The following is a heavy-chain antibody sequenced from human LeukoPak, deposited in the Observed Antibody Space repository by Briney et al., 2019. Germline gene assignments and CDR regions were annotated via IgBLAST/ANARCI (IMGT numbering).Heavy chain of an antibody. J-gene: IGHJ6*02. V-gene: IGHV3-53*04. Sequence: GGSLRLSCAASGFTVNNNYMTWVRQAPGKGLECVSVIYSGGSTKYADSVKGRFTISRHNSENTLYLQLSSLRAEDTAVYYCAKVVSGGGNYVMDVWGQGTLVTVSS. CDR3: AKVVSGGGNYVMDV. CDR1: GFTVNNNY. D-gene: IGHD2-15*01. CDR2: IYSGGST.